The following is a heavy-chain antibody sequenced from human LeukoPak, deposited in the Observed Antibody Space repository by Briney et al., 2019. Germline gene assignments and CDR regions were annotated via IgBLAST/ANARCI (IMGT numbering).Heavy chain of an antibody. D-gene: IGHD1-26*01. CDR3: ARDPEKWELPPDY. J-gene: IGHJ4*02. V-gene: IGHV3-53*01. CDR2: IYSGGST. Sequence: PGGSLRLSCAASGFTVSSNYMSWVRQAPGKGLEWVSVIYSGGSTYYADSVKGRFTISRDNAKNTLYLQMNSLRAEDTAVYYCARDPEKWELPPDYWGQGTLVTVSS. CDR1: GFTVSSNY.